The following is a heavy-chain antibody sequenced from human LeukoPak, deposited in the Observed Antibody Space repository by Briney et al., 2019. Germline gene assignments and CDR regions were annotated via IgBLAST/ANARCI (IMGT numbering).Heavy chain of an antibody. D-gene: IGHD6-13*01. CDR1: GGSVSSSSYF. Sequence: PSETLSLTCTVSGGSVSSSSYFWGSIRQPPGKGLEWIGSIYYSGSTYYNPSLKSRVTMSVDTSKNQLSLKLSSVTAADTAVYYCARLKGSSSWFYWGQGTLVTVSS. CDR2: IYYSGST. V-gene: IGHV4-39*01. J-gene: IGHJ4*02. CDR3: ARLKGSSSWFY.